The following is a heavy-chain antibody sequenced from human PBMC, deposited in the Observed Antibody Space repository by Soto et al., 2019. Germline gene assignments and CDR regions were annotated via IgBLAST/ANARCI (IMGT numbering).Heavy chain of an antibody. CDR3: ARDNAPFTIFGAAGGMDV. V-gene: IGHV4-59*01. CDR1: GGSIISYY. Sequence: AETLSLTCTVSGGSIISYYWSWLRQPPGKGLEWIGYIYYSGSTNYNPSLKSRVTISVDTSKNQFSLKLSSVTAADTAVYYCARDNAPFTIFGAAGGMDVWGQGTTVTVSS. J-gene: IGHJ6*02. D-gene: IGHD3-3*01. CDR2: IYYSGST.